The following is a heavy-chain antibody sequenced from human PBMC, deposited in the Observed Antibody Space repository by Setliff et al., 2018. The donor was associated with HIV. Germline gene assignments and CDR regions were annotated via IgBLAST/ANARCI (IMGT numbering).Heavy chain of an antibody. D-gene: IGHD4-17*01. CDR1: GASITSHY. V-gene: IGHV4-59*11. CDR2: IYSTGRT. Sequence: SETLSLTCTVSGASITSHYWSWIRQSPGRELEWIGYIYSTGRTNYNPSLQSRVSISMDASKNKFSLKVTSVTSADTAVYYCAKGAGFYGDYTFDYWGQGNLVTSPQ. J-gene: IGHJ4*02. CDR3: AKGAGFYGDYTFDY.